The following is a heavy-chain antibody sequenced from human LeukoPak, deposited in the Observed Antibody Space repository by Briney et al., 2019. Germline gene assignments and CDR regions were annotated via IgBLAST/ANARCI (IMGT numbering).Heavy chain of an antibody. CDR2: IRYDGSNK. V-gene: IGHV3-30*02. D-gene: IGHD6-6*01. CDR3: AKTLGYSSSSGDDY. Sequence: GGSLRLSCAASGFTFSSYGMHWVRQAPGKGLEWVAFIRYDGSNKYYADSVKGRFTISRDNSKNTLYLQMNSLRAEDTAVYYCAKTLGYSSSSGDDYWGQGTLVTVSS. J-gene: IGHJ4*02. CDR1: GFTFSSYG.